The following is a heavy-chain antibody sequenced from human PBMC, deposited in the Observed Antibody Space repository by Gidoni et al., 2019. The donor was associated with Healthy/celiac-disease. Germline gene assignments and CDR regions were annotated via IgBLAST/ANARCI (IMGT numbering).Heavy chain of an antibody. CDR1: GGSIRSSSYY. D-gene: IGHD5-12*01. CDR2: IYYSGST. CDR3: ARDGIGWLQEAFDY. V-gene: IGHV4-39*07. Sequence: QLQLQESGPGLVKPSETLSLTCTVSGGSIRSSSYYWGWIRQPPGKGLEWIGSIYYSGSTYYNPSLKSRVTISVDTSKNQFSLKLSSVTAADTAVYYCARDGIGWLQEAFDYWGQGTLVTVSS. J-gene: IGHJ4*02.